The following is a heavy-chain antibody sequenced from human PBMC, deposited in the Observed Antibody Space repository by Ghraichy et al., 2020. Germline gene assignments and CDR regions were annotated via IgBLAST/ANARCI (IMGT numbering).Heavy chain of an antibody. V-gene: IGHV1-18*01. D-gene: IGHD5-24*01. J-gene: IGHJ4*02. CDR1: GYTFTSYG. CDR2: ISAYNGNT. Sequence: ASVKVSCKASGYTFTSYGISWVRQAPGQGLEWMGWISAYNGNTNYAQKLQGRVTMTTDTSTSTAYMELGSLRSDDTAVYYCARDSPRRRWLQFGFDYWGQGTLVTVSS. CDR3: ARDSPRRRWLQFGFDY.